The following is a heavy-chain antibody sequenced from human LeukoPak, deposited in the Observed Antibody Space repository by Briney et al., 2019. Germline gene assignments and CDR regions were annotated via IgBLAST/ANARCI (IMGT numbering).Heavy chain of an antibody. V-gene: IGHV3-23*01. D-gene: IGHD6-13*01. CDR1: GFTFSSYG. CDR2: ISGSGGST. J-gene: IGHJ3*02. Sequence: PGGSLRLSCAASGFTFSSYGMSWVRQAPGKGLEWVSAISGSGGSTYYADSVKGRFTISRDNSKNTLYLQMNSLRAEDTAVYYCAVHIAAAGNLIFGAFDIWGQGTMVTVSS. CDR3: AVHIAAAGNLIFGAFDI.